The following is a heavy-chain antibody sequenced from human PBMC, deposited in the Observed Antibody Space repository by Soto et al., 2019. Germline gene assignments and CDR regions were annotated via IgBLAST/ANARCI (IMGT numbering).Heavy chain of an antibody. V-gene: IGHV3-74*01. CDR3: ARAHSWLDRERYGLEDY. CDR2: INSDGTST. J-gene: IGHJ4*02. CDR1: GFTFSNYW. Sequence: GGSLRRTCEDSGFTFSNYWMHWVRQAPGKVLVWVSRINSDGTSTSYADSVKGRFTISRDNAKNTLYLEMDSLRGEDTAVYYCARAHSWLDRERYGLEDYWGQGTLVTVSS. D-gene: IGHD5-12*01.